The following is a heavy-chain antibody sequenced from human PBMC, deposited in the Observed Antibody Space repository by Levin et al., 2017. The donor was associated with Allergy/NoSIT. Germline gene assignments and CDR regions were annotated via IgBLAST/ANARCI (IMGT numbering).Heavy chain of an antibody. Sequence: SETLSLTCAVYGGSFSGYYWSWIRQPPGKGLEWIGEINHSGSTNYNPSLKSRVTISVDTSKNQFSLKLSSVTAADTAVYYCAREASWYFPHFDYWGQGTLVTVSS. CDR2: INHSGST. CDR3: AREASWYFPHFDY. V-gene: IGHV4-34*01. J-gene: IGHJ4*02. CDR1: GGSFSGYY. D-gene: IGHD6-13*01.